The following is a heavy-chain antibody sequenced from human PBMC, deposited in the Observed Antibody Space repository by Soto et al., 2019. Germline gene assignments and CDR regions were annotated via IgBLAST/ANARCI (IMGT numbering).Heavy chain of an antibody. CDR3: ARHTYSSSWYGPDFDY. CDR1: GGSISSYY. J-gene: IGHJ4*02. V-gene: IGHV4-59*01. D-gene: IGHD6-13*01. Sequence: QVQLQESGPGLVKPSETLSLTCTVSGGSISSYYWSWIRQPPGKGLEWIGYIYYSGSTNYNPSLKSRVTISVDTSKNQFSLKLSSVTAADTAVYYCARHTYSSSWYGPDFDYWGQGTLVTVSS. CDR2: IYYSGST.